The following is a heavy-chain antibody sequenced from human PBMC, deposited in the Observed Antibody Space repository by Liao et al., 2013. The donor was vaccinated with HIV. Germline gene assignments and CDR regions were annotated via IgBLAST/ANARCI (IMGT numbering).Heavy chain of an antibody. Sequence: QVQLQESGPGLVKPSETLSLTCNVSGGSITSTSYYWGWIRQPPGKGLEWLGSIFYSGTTYYNPSLKSRVSISIDTSKNHFSLNLTSVTAADTAVYFCARGVGGPFDLWGQGTLVTVSS. CDR3: ARGVGGPFDL. CDR1: GGSITSTSYY. J-gene: IGHJ4*02. CDR2: IFYSGTT. V-gene: IGHV4-39*07.